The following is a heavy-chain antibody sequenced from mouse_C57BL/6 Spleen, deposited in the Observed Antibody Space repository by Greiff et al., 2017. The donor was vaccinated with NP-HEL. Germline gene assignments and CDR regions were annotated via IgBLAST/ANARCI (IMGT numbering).Heavy chain of an antibody. CDR1: GFTFSDYG. CDR3: ARPNTTVVAHWYFDV. V-gene: IGHV5-17*01. J-gene: IGHJ1*03. Sequence: EVKLVESGGGLVKPGGSLKLSCAASGFTFSDYGMHWVRQAPEKGLEWVAYISSGSSTIYYADTVKGRFTISRDNAKNTLFLQMTSLRSEDTAMYYCARPNTTVVAHWYFDVWGTGTTVTVSS. D-gene: IGHD1-1*01. CDR2: ISSGSSTI.